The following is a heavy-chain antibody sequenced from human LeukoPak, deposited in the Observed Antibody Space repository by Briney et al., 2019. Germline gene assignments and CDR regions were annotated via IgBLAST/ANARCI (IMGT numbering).Heavy chain of an antibody. CDR2: IYPGDSDT. V-gene: IGHV5-51*01. D-gene: IGHD3-22*01. Sequence: GESLKISCKGSGYSFTSYWIGWVRQMPGKGLEWMGIIYPGDSDTRYSPSFQGQVAISADKSISTAYLQWSSLKASDTAMYYCARVSVYYYDSSGYPGPLDYWGQGTLVTVSS. CDR3: ARVSVYYYDSSGYPGPLDY. CDR1: GYSFTSYW. J-gene: IGHJ4*02.